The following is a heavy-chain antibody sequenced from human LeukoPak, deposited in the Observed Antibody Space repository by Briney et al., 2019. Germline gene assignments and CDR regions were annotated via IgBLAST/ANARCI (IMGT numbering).Heavy chain of an antibody. V-gene: IGHV1-18*01. D-gene: IGHD3-3*01. CDR2: ISAYNGNT. CDR3: ARDGDRSGFLGWFDS. CDR1: SYTFNLYG. J-gene: IGHJ5*01. Sequence: ASVKVSCKASSYTFNLYGITWVRQAPGQGLEWMGWISAYNGNTDSAQKFQGRVTMTTDTSTSTAYMELRNLRSDDTAVYYCARDGDRSGFLGWFDSWGQGTLVTVSS.